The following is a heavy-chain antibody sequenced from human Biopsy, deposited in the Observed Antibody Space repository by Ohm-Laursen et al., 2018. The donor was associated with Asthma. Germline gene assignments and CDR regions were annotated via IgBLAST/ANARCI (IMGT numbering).Heavy chain of an antibody. CDR3: ARTYYDFLTGQVKDVFGA. J-gene: IGHJ3*01. Sequence: ASVKVSCKASGYNFISFAIHWVRQAPGQRLEWMGRVNTGNGDTKYSQKFLGRVTITRDTSASTAYMELRSLRSEDSATYYCARTYYDFLTGQVKDVFGAWGQGTMVTVSS. CDR2: VNTGNGDT. D-gene: IGHD3-9*01. V-gene: IGHV1-3*04. CDR1: GYNFISFA.